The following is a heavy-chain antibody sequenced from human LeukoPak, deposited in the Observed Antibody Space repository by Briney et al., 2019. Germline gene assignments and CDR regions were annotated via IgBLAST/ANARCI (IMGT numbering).Heavy chain of an antibody. Sequence: ASVKVSCKASGGTFSSYAISWVRQAPGQGLEWMGRIIPILGIANYAQKFQDRVTITGDTSTKTVYMELTNLTSEDTAVYYCAKAEGYGARDYWGQGTLVTVSS. CDR1: GGTFSSYA. CDR3: AKAEGYGARDY. V-gene: IGHV1-69*04. CDR2: IIPILGIA. D-gene: IGHD5-18*01. J-gene: IGHJ4*02.